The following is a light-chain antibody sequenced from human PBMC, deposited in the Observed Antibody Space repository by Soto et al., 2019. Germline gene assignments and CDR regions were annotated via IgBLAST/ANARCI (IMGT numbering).Light chain of an antibody. V-gene: IGKV1-5*03. CDR3: QQYNSYRWT. J-gene: IGKJ1*01. Sequence: DFLMTQSPSTLSASVGDRVTITCRASQSISDRLAWYQQKPGNAPKLLIYKASSLQSGVPSRFSGSGSGTEFTLTIISLQPDDFAMYYCQQYNSYRWTFGQGTKV. CDR2: KAS. CDR1: QSISDR.